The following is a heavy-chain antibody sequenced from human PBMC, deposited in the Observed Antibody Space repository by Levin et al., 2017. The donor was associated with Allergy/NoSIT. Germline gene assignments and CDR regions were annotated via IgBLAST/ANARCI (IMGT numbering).Heavy chain of an antibody. V-gene: IGHV3-74*01. CDR3: ARDRNFKCSRTTCYVAFDI. J-gene: IGHJ3*02. CDR1: GFTFSSYW. CDR2: IKNDGSST. D-gene: IGHD2-2*01. Sequence: PGGSLRLSCAASGFTFSSYWMHWVRQAPGKGLVWVSRIKNDGSSTNYGDPVKGRFTISRDNAKNTVYLQMNSLRAEDTAVYYCARDRNFKCSRTTCYVAFDIWGQGTMVTVSS.